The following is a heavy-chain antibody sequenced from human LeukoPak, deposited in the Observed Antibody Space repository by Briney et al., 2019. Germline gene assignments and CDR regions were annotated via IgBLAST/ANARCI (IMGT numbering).Heavy chain of an antibody. Sequence: SETLSLTCAVYGGSFSGYYWSRIRQPPGKGLEWIGEINHSGSTNYNPSLKSRVTISVDTSKNQFSLKLSSVTAADTAVYYCARGQVGYSYGYPYYYYMDVWGKGTTVTVSS. CDR3: ARGQVGYSYGYPYYYYMDV. J-gene: IGHJ6*03. CDR2: INHSGST. D-gene: IGHD5-18*01. V-gene: IGHV4-34*01. CDR1: GGSFSGYY.